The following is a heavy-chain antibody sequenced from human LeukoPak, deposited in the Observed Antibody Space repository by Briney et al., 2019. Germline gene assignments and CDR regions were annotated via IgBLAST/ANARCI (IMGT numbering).Heavy chain of an antibody. D-gene: IGHD1-26*01. CDR1: GGSISSNAYY. J-gene: IGHJ4*02. CDR2: IYYTETT. CDR3: ARHGATAHFFDY. V-gene: IGHV4-39*01. Sequence: WESLSLTCTVSGGSISSNAYYGGWIRRPPGKGLEWIGSIYYTETTYYNPSLKGRVTISVDTSKNQFSLKLSSVTAADTAVYFCARHGATAHFFDYWGQGILVTVSS.